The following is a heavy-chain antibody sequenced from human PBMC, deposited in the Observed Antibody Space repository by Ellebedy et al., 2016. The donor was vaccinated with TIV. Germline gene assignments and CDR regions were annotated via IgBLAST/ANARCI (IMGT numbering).Heavy chain of an antibody. CDR1: GYTFTGYY. J-gene: IGHJ4*02. Sequence: ASVKVSCKASGYTFTGYYIHWVRQAPGQGLEWMGWINPDSGSTSYAQKFQGRVTMTRDTSITTASMELSRLRFDDTAMYYCARVRHEVVYDYWGKGTLVTVSS. D-gene: IGHD3-22*01. V-gene: IGHV1-2*02. CDR2: INPDSGST. CDR3: ARVRHEVVYDY.